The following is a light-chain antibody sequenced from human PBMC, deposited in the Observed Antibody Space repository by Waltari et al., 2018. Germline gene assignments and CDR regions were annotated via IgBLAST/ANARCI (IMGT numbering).Light chain of an antibody. CDR2: EDN. J-gene: IGLJ2*01. Sequence: NFMLTQPHSVSESPGKTVTISCTGSSGSIASNNVQWYQQRPGSAPTTVIYEDNQRPSGVPDRVSCSIDSSSNSASLTISGLKTEDEADYYCQSYDSSNVVFGGGTKLTVL. CDR1: SGSIASNN. V-gene: IGLV6-57*02. CDR3: QSYDSSNVV.